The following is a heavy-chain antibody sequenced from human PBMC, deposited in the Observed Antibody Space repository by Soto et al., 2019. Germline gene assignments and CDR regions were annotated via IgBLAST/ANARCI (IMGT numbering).Heavy chain of an antibody. J-gene: IGHJ3*02. CDR2: IWYDGSNK. CDR1: GFTFSSYG. CDR3: ARDLRDYGDYSAQGGLGAFDI. D-gene: IGHD4-17*01. V-gene: IGHV3-33*01. Sequence: GGSLRLSCAASGFTFSSYGMHWVRQAPGKGLEWVAVIWYDGSNKYYADSVKGRFTISRDNSKNTLYLQMNSLRAEDTAVYYCARDLRDYGDYSAQGGLGAFDIWGQGTMVTVSS.